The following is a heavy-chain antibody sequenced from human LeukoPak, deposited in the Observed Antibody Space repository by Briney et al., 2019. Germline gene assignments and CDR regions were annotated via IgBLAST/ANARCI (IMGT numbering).Heavy chain of an antibody. CDR2: IDPSDSYI. CDR1: GYTFTNYW. D-gene: IGHD6-19*01. Sequence: GESLKISCKGSGYTFTNYWISWVRQMPGKGLEWMGRIDPSDSYINYSPSSQGHVTISVDRSISTAYLQWSSLKASDTAMYYCARQGLGRNIDYWGQGTLVTV. J-gene: IGHJ4*02. CDR3: ARQGLGRNIDY. V-gene: IGHV5-10-1*01.